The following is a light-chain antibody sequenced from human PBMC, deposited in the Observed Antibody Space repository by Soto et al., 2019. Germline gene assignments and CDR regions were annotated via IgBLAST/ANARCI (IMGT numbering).Light chain of an antibody. Sequence: QSALTQPASVSASPGQSITISCTGGKNDIGSSDYVSWYQQHPGKAPKLIIYGVSNRPSGTSDRFSGPKSGNTASLTISGLQADDEADYYCSSSTSSNTLVFGGGTKVTVL. CDR2: GVS. CDR3: SSSTSSNTLV. CDR1: KNDIGSSDY. V-gene: IGLV2-14*01. J-gene: IGLJ3*02.